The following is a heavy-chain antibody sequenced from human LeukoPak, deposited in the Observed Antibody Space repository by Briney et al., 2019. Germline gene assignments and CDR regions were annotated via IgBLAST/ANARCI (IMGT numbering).Heavy chain of an antibody. V-gene: IGHV4-39*01. J-gene: IGHJ4*02. CDR3: ARQSIAVADGYYFDY. CDR2: IYYSGST. D-gene: IGHD6-19*01. CDR1: GGSISSSSYY. Sequence: SSETLSLTCTVSGGSISSSSYYWGWIRQPPGKGLEWIGSIYYSGSTYYNPSLKSRVTISVDTSKNQFSLKLSSVTAADTAVYYCARQSIAVADGYYFDYWGQGTLVTVSS.